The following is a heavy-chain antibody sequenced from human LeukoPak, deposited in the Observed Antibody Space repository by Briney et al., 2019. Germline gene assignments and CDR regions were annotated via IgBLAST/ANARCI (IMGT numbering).Heavy chain of an antibody. CDR2: IHTSGST. J-gene: IGHJ5*02. CDR1: GGSISSYY. V-gene: IGHV4-4*09. CDR3: ARRRMLGVSGGCCWFDP. D-gene: IGHD3-16*01. Sequence: PSETLSLTCTVSGGSISSYYWNWIRHPPGKGLEWIGYIHTSGSTNYNPSLKSRVTISVDTSKNQFSLKLSSVTAADTAVYYCARRRMLGVSGGCCWFDPWGQGTLVTVSS.